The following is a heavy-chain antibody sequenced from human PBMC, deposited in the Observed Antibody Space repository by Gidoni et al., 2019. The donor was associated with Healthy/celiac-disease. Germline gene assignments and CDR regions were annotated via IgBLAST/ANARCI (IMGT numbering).Heavy chain of an antibody. Sequence: QVQLVQSGAEVKKPGASVEVSCKASGYTFPGYYMHWVRQAPGQGLEWMGRINPNSGATNYAQKFQGRVTMTRDTSISTAYMELSRLRSDDTAVYYCARAGRSSSSLSDYWGQGTLVTVSS. D-gene: IGHD6-6*01. CDR1: GYTFPGYY. CDR2: INPNSGAT. J-gene: IGHJ4*02. V-gene: IGHV1-2*06. CDR3: ARAGRSSSSLSDY.